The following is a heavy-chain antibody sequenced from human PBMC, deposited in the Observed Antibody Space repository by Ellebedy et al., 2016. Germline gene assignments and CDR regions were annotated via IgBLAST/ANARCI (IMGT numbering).Heavy chain of an antibody. J-gene: IGHJ4*02. Sequence: SETLSLXXTVSGGSISSSSYYWGWIRQPPGKGLEWIGSIYYSGSTYYNPSLKSRVTISVDTSKNQFSLKLSSVTAADTAVYYCARRGIAAAGTPTLEFDYWGQGTLVTVSS. CDR3: ARRGIAAAGTPTLEFDY. CDR1: GGSISSSSYY. D-gene: IGHD6-13*01. CDR2: IYYSGST. V-gene: IGHV4-39*01.